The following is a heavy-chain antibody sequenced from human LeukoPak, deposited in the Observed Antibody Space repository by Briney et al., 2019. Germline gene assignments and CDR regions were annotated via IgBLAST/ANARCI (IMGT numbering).Heavy chain of an antibody. V-gene: IGHV3-21*01. D-gene: IGHD4-23*01. Sequence: GGSLRLSCAASGFTFSSYSMNWVRQAPGKGLEWVSSISSSSSYIYYADSVKGRFTISRDNAKNSLYLQMNSLRAEDTAVYYCARGPVSATVVTPDYYYYGMDVWGQGTTVTVSS. CDR3: ARGPVSATVVTPDYYYYGMDV. CDR1: GFTFSSYS. CDR2: ISSSSSYI. J-gene: IGHJ6*02.